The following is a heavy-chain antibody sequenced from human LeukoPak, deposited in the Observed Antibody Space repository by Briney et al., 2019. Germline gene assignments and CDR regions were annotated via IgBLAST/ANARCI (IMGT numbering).Heavy chain of an antibody. CDR3: AKGTLLLWFGEGPSYFDY. D-gene: IGHD3-10*01. J-gene: IGHJ4*02. V-gene: IGHV3-23*01. CDR1: GFTFSGYA. Sequence: GGSLRLSCAASGFTFSGYAMGWVRPAPGKWLEWVSAISGRGGSTYYADSVKGRFTISRDNSKNTLYLQMNSLRAEDTAVYYCAKGTLLLWFGEGPSYFDYWGQGTLVTVSS. CDR2: ISGRGGST.